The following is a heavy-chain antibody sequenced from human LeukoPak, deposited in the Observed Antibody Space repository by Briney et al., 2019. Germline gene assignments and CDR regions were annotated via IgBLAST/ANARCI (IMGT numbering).Heavy chain of an antibody. D-gene: IGHD3-16*01. V-gene: IGHV3-11*01. CDR1: GFTFSDYY. J-gene: IGHJ5*02. Sequence: PGGSLRLSCAASGFTFSDYYMSWIRQAPGKGLEWVSYISSSGSTIYYADSVKGRFTISRDNAKNSLYLQMNSLRAEDSAVDYCARGPSYYDYVWGTTRFDPWGEGTLVTVSS. CDR2: ISSSGSTI. CDR3: ARGPSYYDYVWGTTRFDP.